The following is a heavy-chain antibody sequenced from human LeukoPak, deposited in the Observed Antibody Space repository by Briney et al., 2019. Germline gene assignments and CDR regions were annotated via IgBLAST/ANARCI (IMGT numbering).Heavy chain of an antibody. J-gene: IGHJ6*03. CDR3: ARVEEWLAHYYYYMDV. Sequence: VASVKVSCKASGGTFSSYAISWVRQAPGQGLEWMGGIIPIFGTANFAQKFQGRVTMTTDTSTSTAYMELRSLRSDDTAVYYCARVEEWLAHYYYYMDVWGKGTTVTVSS. D-gene: IGHD6-19*01. CDR1: GGTFSSYA. CDR2: IIPIFGTA. V-gene: IGHV1-69*05.